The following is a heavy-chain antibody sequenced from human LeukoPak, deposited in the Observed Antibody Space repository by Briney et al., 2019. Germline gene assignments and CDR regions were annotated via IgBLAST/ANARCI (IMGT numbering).Heavy chain of an antibody. J-gene: IGHJ6*03. D-gene: IGHD1-26*01. CDR2: IGYRGGSI. CDR1: GITFSNYA. Sequence: GGSLRLSCAASGITFSNYAMSWVRQAPGKGLEWVSIIGYRGGSIYYAYSVKGRFTISRDNSKNTLSLQMNGLRPEDTAVYYCAKSWGSTRPCYNYMDVWGKGTTVTVSS. V-gene: IGHV3-23*01. CDR3: AKSWGSTRPCYNYMDV.